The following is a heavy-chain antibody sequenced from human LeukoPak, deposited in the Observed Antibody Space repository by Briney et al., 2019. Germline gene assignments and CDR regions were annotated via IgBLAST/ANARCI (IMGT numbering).Heavy chain of an antibody. CDR1: GYTFTGYY. CDR2: INPNSGGT. Sequence: GASGKVSCKAAGYTFTGYYMHWVRQAPGQGLEWMGWINPNSGGTNYAQKFQGRVTMTRYTSISTAYMKRSRPRSDDTAMYYCEREPGIAAAGMIDYSRQGRLVTVSS. CDR3: EREPGIAAAGMIDY. D-gene: IGHD6-13*01. V-gene: IGHV1-2*02. J-gene: IGHJ4*02.